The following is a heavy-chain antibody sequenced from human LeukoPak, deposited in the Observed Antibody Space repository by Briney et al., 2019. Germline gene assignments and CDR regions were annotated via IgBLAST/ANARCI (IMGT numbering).Heavy chain of an antibody. D-gene: IGHD1-26*01. CDR1: GGSIGSGSYY. J-gene: IGHJ5*02. CDR3: ARDRRWVGATWDPTDQPAWFDP. V-gene: IGHV4-61*02. CDR2: IYTSGST. Sequence: PSETLSLTCTVSGGSIGSGSYYWSWIRQPAGKGLEWIGRIYTSGSTNYNPSLKSRVTISVDTSKNQFSLKLSSVPAAEPAVYYCARDRRWVGATWDPTDQPAWFDPWGQGTLVTVSS.